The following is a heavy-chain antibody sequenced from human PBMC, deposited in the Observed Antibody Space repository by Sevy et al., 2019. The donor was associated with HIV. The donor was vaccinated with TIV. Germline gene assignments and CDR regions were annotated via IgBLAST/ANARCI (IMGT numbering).Heavy chain of an antibody. D-gene: IGHD1-26*01. V-gene: IGHV6-1*01. J-gene: IGHJ5*02. CDR1: GDSVSRNSAA. CDR2: TYYRSKWYN. CDR3: ATGIPEWELGGYWSDP. Sequence: QTLSLTCAMSGDSVSRNSAAWNWIRQSPSRGLEWLGRTYYRSKWYNDYAVSVKSRMSINPDTSKNQFSLQLNSVTPEDTAVYFCATGIPEWELGGYWSDPWGQGTLVTVSS.